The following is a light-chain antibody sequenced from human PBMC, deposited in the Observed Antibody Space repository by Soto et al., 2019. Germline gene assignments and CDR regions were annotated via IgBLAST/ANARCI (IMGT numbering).Light chain of an antibody. CDR3: QQYNSYPRT. Sequence: DIQMTQSPPTLSASVGDRVTITCRASQSISSWLAWYQQKPGKAPKLLIYDASSLESGVPSRFSGSGSGTEFTLTISSLQPDDFATYYCQQYNSYPRTFGQRTKGDIK. J-gene: IGKJ1*01. CDR1: QSISSW. V-gene: IGKV1-5*01. CDR2: DAS.